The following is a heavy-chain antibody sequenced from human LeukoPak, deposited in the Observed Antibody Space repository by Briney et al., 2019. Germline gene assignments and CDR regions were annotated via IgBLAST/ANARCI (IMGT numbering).Heavy chain of an antibody. Sequence: AASVKVSCKASGYTFTSYDINWVRQATGQGLEWMGWMNPNSGNTGYAQKFQGRVTMTRNTSISTAYMELSSLRSEDTAVYYCARLYCSSTSCLGDYYYYMDVWGKGTTVTVSS. V-gene: IGHV1-8*01. CDR3: ARLYCSSTSCLGDYYYYMDV. CDR1: GYTFTSYD. D-gene: IGHD2-2*01. CDR2: MNPNSGNT. J-gene: IGHJ6*03.